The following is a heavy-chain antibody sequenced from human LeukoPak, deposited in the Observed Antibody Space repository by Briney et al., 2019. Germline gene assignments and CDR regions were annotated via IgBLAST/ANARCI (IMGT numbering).Heavy chain of an antibody. D-gene: IGHD2-15*01. CDR2: ISAYNGNT. CDR1: GYTFTSYG. Sequence: GASVKVSCKASGYTFTSYGISWVRQAPGQGLEWMGWISAYNGNTNYAQKLQGRVTMTTDTSTSTAYMELRSLRSDDTAVYYCARDPRGARFYCSGGSCYSGPDYWGQGTLVTVSS. J-gene: IGHJ4*02. CDR3: ARDPRGARFYCSGGSCYSGPDY. V-gene: IGHV1-18*01.